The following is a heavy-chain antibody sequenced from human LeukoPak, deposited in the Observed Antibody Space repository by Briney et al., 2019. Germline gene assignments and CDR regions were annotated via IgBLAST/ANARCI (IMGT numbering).Heavy chain of an antibody. CDR3: ARGGWLHRGLGHDY. V-gene: IGHV4-59*06. D-gene: IGHD5-24*01. Sequence: SETLSLTCTVSGGSLSSYYWSWIRQPAGKGLEWIGYIYYSGSTYYNPSLKSRVTISVDTSKNQFSLKLTSVTAADTAVYYCARGGWLHRGLGHDYWGQGTLVTVSS. J-gene: IGHJ4*02. CDR1: GGSLSSYY. CDR2: IYYSGST.